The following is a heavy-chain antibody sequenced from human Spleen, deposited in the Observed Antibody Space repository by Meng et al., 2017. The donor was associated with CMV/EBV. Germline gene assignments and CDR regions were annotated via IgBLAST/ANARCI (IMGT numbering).Heavy chain of an antibody. CDR1: GGSFSGYY. CDR3: ARSLTGIGHFGY. D-gene: IGHD7-27*01. J-gene: IGHJ4*02. CDR2: IYYSGST. V-gene: IGHV4-59*01. Sequence: ESLKISCAVYGGSFSGYYWSWIRQPPGKGLEWIGYIYYSGSTNYNPSLKSRVTISVDTSKNQFSLKLSSVTAADTAVYYCARSLTGIGHFGYWGQGTLVTVSS.